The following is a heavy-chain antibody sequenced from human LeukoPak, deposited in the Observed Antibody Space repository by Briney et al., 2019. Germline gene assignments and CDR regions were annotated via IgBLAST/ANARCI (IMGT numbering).Heavy chain of an antibody. V-gene: IGHV3-23*01. CDR1: GFIFSTYG. D-gene: IGHD4-17*01. CDR3: AKGHYGDYVASDH. CDR2: VTGAGSST. J-gene: IGHJ4*02. Sequence: PGGSLRLSCSASGFIFSTYGMSWVRQAPGKGLEWVSTVTGAGSSTYYADSVKGRFTISRDNSKNTLYLQMNSLRAEDTAVYYCAKGHYGDYVASDHWGQGTLVTVSS.